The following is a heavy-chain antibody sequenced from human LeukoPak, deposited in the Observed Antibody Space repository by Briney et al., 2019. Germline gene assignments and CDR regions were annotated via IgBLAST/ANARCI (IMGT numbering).Heavy chain of an antibody. V-gene: IGHV4-59*12. CDR2: IYYSGST. CDR1: GGSISSYY. D-gene: IGHD1-1*01. Sequence: PSETLSLTCTVSGGSISSYYWSWIRQPPGKGLEWIGYIYYSGSTNYNPSLKSRVTISVDTSKNQFSLKLSSVTAADTAVYYCAREERSGNAFDIWAQGTMVTVSS. CDR3: AREERSGNAFDI. J-gene: IGHJ3*02.